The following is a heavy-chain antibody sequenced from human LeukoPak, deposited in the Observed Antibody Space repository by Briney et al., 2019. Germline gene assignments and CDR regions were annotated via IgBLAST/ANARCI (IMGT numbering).Heavy chain of an antibody. D-gene: IGHD2-15*01. CDR3: ARGNEYTWWQ. CDR2: TWHRGSST. V-gene: IGHV4-4*02. CDR1: DGSIKTDYW. J-gene: IGHJ4*02. Sequence: PSETLSLTCTVSDGSIKTDYWWTWVRQPPGKGLEWIGETWHRGSSTNYNPSLKSRVTISVDKPKSQFSLKLTSVTAADTAIYYCARGNEYTWWQWSQGTLVTVSS.